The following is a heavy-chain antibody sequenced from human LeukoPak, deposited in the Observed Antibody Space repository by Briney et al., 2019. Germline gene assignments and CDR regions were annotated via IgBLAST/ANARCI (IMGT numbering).Heavy chain of an antibody. Sequence: GGSLRLSCAASGFRFSSYSMNWVRQAPGKGLEWVSYISHTGSTMSYADSVKGRFTISRDNARNSLHLQMNSLRAEDTAVYYCARSWGTFDYWGQGTLVTVSS. J-gene: IGHJ4*02. V-gene: IGHV3-48*04. CDR2: ISHTGSTM. CDR3: ARSWGTFDY. CDR1: GFRFSSYS. D-gene: IGHD3-16*01.